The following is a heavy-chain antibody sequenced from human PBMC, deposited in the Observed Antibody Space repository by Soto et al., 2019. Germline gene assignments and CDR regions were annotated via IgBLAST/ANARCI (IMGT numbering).Heavy chain of an antibody. CDR2: INHSGST. J-gene: IGHJ5*02. CDR1: GGSFSGYY. Sequence: PSETLSLTCAVYGGSFSGYYWSWIRQPPGKGLEWIGEINHSGSTNYNPSLKSRVTISVDTSKNQFSLKLSSVTAADTAVSYCASGDSNSWIWFDPWGQGTLVTVSS. CDR3: ASGDSNSWIWFDP. V-gene: IGHV4-34*01. D-gene: IGHD6-13*01.